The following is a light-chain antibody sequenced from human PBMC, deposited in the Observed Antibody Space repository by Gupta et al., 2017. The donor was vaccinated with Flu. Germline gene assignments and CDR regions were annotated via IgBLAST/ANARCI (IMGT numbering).Light chain of an antibody. V-gene: IGKV3-20*01. CDR3: QQYGTSPPNT. Sequence: RATLSCRASQSIISNYLAWYQQKPGQAPRLLIYGASSRATGIPDRFSGSGSGTDFTLTISRLEPEDFAVYYCQQYGTSPPNTFGQGTKLEIK. CDR1: QSIISNY. J-gene: IGKJ2*01. CDR2: GAS.